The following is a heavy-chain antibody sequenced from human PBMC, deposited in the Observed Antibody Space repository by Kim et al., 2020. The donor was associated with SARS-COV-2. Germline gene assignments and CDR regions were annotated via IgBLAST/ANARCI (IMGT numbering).Heavy chain of an antibody. CDR3: ARDWRDIVVVVAAKDWFDP. CDR1: GYTFTSYA. Sequence: ASVKVSCKASGYTFTSYAMNWVRQAPGQGLEWMGWINTNTGNPTYAQGFTGRFVFSLDTSVSTAYLQISSLKAEDTAVYYCARDWRDIVVVVAAKDWFDPWGQGTLVTVSS. V-gene: IGHV7-4-1*02. J-gene: IGHJ5*02. D-gene: IGHD2-15*01. CDR2: INTNTGNP.